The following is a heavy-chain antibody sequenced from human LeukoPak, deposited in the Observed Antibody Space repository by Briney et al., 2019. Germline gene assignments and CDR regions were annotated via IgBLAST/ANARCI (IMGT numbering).Heavy chain of an antibody. CDR3: ARETLPGGGAFDI. CDR2: IYSGGST. D-gene: IGHD1-14*01. CDR1: GFTVSINY. J-gene: IGHJ3*02. Sequence: GGSLRLSCAASGFTVSINYMSWVRQARGKGLEWLSVIYSGGSTYYADSVKGRFTISRDNSKNTLFLQRNSLRAEDRAVYYCARETLPGGGAFDIWGQGTMVTVSS. V-gene: IGHV3-66*01.